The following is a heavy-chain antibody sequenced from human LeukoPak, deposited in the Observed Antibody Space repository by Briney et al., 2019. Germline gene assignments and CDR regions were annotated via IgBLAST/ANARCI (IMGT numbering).Heavy chain of an antibody. CDR2: INHSGST. D-gene: IGHD3-10*01. V-gene: IGHV4-34*01. J-gene: IGHJ6*02. CDR3: ASKRARGPRYYYYYGMDV. CDR1: GGPFSGYY. Sequence: SETRSLTAAAYGGPFSGYYWSWIRQPPGKGLNGIGEINHSGSTNYNPSLKSRVTISVDTSKNQFSLKLSSVTAADTAVYYCASKRARGPRYYYYYGMDVWGQGTTVTVSS.